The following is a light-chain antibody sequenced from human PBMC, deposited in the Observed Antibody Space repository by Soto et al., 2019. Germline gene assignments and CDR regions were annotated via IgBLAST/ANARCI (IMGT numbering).Light chain of an antibody. J-gene: IGLJ1*01. V-gene: IGLV1-40*01. Sequence: QSVLTQPPSVSGAPGQSVTISCTGSSSNIGAGYDVHWYRQLPETAPKLLIYGNSNRPSGVPDRFSGSNSGTSASLAINGLQAGDEADYYCQSYDTSLSGSYVFGTGTKVTVL. CDR2: GNS. CDR3: QSYDTSLSGSYV. CDR1: SSNIGAGYD.